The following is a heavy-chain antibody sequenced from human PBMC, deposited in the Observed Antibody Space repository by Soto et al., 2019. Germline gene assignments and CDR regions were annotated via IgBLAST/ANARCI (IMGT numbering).Heavy chain of an antibody. J-gene: IGHJ4*02. D-gene: IGHD3-22*01. CDR2: ISWNSGTK. CDR3: VKDAPGSGWLSDY. CDR1: GFTFDDYA. V-gene: IGHV3-9*01. Sequence: GGSLRLSCAASGFTFDDYAMHWVRQAPGKGLEWVSGISWNSGTKGYADSVKGRFTISRDNSKNTLYLQVTSLRAEDAAVYYCVKDAPGSGWLSDYWGQGTLVTVSS.